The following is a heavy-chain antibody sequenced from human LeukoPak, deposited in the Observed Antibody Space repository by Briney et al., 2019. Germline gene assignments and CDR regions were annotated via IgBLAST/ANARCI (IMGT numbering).Heavy chain of an antibody. CDR3: TRDFVF. V-gene: IGHV3-7*01. CDR2: INQDGSVK. Sequence: GGSLRLSCAASGFAFSTYWMDWVRQAPGKGLEWEGNINQDGSVKHYVDSVRGRFTISRDNARNSVYLQMSALRVEDTAVYYCTRDFVFRGQGSLVTASS. CDR1: GFAFSTYW. J-gene: IGHJ4*02. D-gene: IGHD3-3*01.